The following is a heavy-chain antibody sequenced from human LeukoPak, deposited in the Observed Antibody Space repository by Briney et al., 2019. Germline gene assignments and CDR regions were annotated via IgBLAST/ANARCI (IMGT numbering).Heavy chain of an antibody. J-gene: IGHJ4*02. V-gene: IGHV4-39*01. CDR1: GGSISSSIYF. D-gene: IGHD6-19*01. CDR3: ARLPPTESSGWVRPFDY. CDR2: VYDSGST. Sequence: SETLFLTCTVSGGSISSSIYFWGWIRQPPGKGLEWIGSVYDSGSTYYNPSLKSRVTISVDTSKNQFSLKLSSVTAADTAVFYCARLPPTESSGWVRPFDYWGEGTLVTVSS.